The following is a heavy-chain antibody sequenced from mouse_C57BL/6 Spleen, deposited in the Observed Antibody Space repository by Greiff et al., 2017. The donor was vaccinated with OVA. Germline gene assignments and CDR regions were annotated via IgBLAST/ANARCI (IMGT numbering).Heavy chain of an antibody. CDR1: GYTFTEYT. Sequence: QVTLKVSGAELVKPGASVKLSCKASGYTFTEYTIHWVKQRSGQGLEWIGWFYPGSGSIKYNEKFKDKATLTADKSSSTVYMELSRLTSEDSAVYFCARHGDYYGSSYWYFDVWGTGTTVTVSS. CDR3: ARHGDYYGSSYWYFDV. CDR2: FYPGSGSI. D-gene: IGHD1-1*01. V-gene: IGHV1-62-2*01. J-gene: IGHJ1*03.